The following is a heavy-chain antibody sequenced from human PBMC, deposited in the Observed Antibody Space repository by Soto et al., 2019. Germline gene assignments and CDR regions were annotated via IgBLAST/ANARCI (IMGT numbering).Heavy chain of an antibody. CDR1: GFTFSSYA. V-gene: IGHV3-23*01. Sequence: HPGGSLRLSCAASGFTFSSYAMSWVRQAPGKGLEWVSAISGSGGSTYYADSVKGRFTISRDNSKNTLYLQMNSLRAEDTAVYYCAKGYTPLGAFDIWGQGTMVTVSS. D-gene: IGHD3-16*02. CDR3: AKGYTPLGAFDI. CDR2: ISGSGGST. J-gene: IGHJ3*02.